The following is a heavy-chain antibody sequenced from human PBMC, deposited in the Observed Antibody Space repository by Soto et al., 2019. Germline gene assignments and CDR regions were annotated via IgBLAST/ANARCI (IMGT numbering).Heavy chain of an antibody. V-gene: IGHV3-30*18. J-gene: IGHJ4*02. CDR2: ISYDGRVK. CDR3: AKEKEWMIVVDY. D-gene: IGHD3-22*01. CDR1: GFTFTTYG. Sequence: QVQLVESGGGVVQPGRSLRLSCAASGFTFTTYGMHWVRQAPGKGLEWVAVISYDGRVKFYADSGKGRFTISRDNSINTVYLQMNSLRVEDTAVYYCAKEKEWMIVVDYGGQGTLVTVSS.